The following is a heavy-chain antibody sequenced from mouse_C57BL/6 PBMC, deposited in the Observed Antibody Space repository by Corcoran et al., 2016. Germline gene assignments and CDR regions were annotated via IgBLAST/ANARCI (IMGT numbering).Heavy chain of an antibody. Sequence: QIQLVQSGPELKKPGETVKISCKASGYTFTTYGMSWVKQAPGKGLKWMGWINTYSGVPTYADDFKGRFAFSLETSASTAYLQINNLKNEDTATYFCANIYYDYDWFAYWGQGTLVTVSA. V-gene: IGHV9-3*01. CDR3: ANIYYDYDWFAY. CDR2: INTYSGVP. CDR1: GYTFTTYG. J-gene: IGHJ3*01. D-gene: IGHD2-4*01.